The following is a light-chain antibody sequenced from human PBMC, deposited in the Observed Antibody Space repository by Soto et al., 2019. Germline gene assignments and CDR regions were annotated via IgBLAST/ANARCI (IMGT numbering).Light chain of an antibody. J-gene: IGLJ1*01. CDR1: NIGGKS. V-gene: IGLV3-21*02. CDR2: DDS. CDR3: QVWESGRGV. Sequence: SYELTQPPSVPVAPGQTARITCGGNNIGGKSVHWYQQKPGQAPVLVVYDDSDRPSGIPERFSGSNSVNTATLTTSRVAAGDEADYYCQVWESGRGVFGTGTKVTVL.